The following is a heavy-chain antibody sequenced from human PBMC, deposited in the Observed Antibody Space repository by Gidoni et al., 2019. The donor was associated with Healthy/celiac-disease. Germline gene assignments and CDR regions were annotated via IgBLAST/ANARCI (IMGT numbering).Heavy chain of an antibody. J-gene: IGHJ4*02. CDR3: ARHWFSGYYFDY. V-gene: IGHV4-39*01. D-gene: IGHD3-10*01. CDR2: IYYSGST. Sequence: HLQLQVSGPGLVKPSEPPSLTCTVSGCSVSSCSYYWGWIRQPPGKGLEWIGSIYYSGSTYYNPSLKSRVTISVDTSKNQFSLKLSSVTAADTAVYYCARHWFSGYYFDYWGQGTLVTVSS. CDR1: GCSVSSCSYY.